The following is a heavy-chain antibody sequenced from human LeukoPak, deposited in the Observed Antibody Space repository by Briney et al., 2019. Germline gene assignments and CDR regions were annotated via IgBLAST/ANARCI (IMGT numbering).Heavy chain of an antibody. CDR2: ITRDSIYT. CDR3: AKATGYSSGWYETYFDY. D-gene: IGHD6-13*01. J-gene: IGHJ4*02. V-gene: IGHV3-21*01. Sequence: PGGSLRLSCAASGFTFSNYNMNWVRQTPGKGLEWVSSITRDSIYTFYADSVKGRFTISRDNSKNTLYLQMNSLRAEDTAVYFCAKATGYSSGWYETYFDYWGQGTLVTVSS. CDR1: GFTFSNYN.